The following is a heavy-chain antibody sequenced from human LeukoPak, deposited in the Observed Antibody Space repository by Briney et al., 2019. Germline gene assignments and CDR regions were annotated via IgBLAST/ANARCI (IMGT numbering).Heavy chain of an antibody. Sequence: GGSLRLSCADSGFTLSSYAMAWVRQAPGKGLEWVSRINSDGSSTSYADSVKGRFTISRDNAKNTLYLQMNSLRAEDTAVYYCARRIVTYYYDSSGSVDAFDIWEEGWIVTVSS. CDR1: GFTLSSYA. CDR2: INSDGSST. V-gene: IGHV3-74*01. CDR3: ARRIVTYYYDSSGSVDAFDI. J-gene: IGHJ3*02. D-gene: IGHD3-22*01.